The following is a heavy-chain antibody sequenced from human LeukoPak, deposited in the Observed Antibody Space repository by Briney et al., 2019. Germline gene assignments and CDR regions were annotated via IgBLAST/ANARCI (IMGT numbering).Heavy chain of an antibody. D-gene: IGHD1-26*01. V-gene: IGHV4-59*01. CDR3: ARALWSGSYRRSYAFDI. CDR1: GGSLSRYY. J-gene: IGHJ3*02. CDR2: IYYSGST. Sequence: SETLSLTCTVSGGSLSRYYWSWLRQPPGKGLEWIGYIYYSGSTNYNPSLKSRVTISVDTSKNQFSLKLSSVTAADTAVYYCARALWSGSYRRSYAFDIWGQGTMVTVSS.